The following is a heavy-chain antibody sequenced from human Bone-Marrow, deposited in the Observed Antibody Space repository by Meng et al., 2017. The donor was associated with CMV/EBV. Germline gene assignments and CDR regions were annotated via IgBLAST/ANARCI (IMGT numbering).Heavy chain of an antibody. J-gene: IGHJ5*01. V-gene: IGHV1-8*02. CDR1: GYTFTSYD. CDR2: INPNSGGT. Sequence: ASVKVSCKPSGYTFTSYDINWVRQAPGQGLEWMGWINPNSGGTNYAQKFQGRVAMTRDTSTSTVYMELSSLRAEDTAVYYCARDEVVVISIGSFDPWGQGTLVTVSS. D-gene: IGHD2-21*01. CDR3: ARDEVVVISIGSFDP.